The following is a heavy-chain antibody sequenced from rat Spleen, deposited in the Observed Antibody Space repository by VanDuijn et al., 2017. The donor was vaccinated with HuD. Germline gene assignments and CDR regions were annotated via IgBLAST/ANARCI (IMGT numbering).Heavy chain of an antibody. CDR1: GFTFSNYG. Sequence: EVQLVESGGGLVQPGRSLKLSCAASGFTFSNYGVHWIRQAPTKGLEWVASISPSGGSTYYRDSVKGRFTISRDNSKNTLYLQMDSLRSEDTATYYCAKDIGMRFAYWGQGASVTVSS. CDR3: AKDIGMRFAY. J-gene: IGHJ4*01. CDR2: ISPSGGST. D-gene: IGHD4-3*01. V-gene: IGHV5-19*01.